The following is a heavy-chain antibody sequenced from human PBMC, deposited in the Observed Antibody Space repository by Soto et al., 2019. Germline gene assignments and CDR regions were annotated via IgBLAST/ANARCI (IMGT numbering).Heavy chain of an antibody. CDR2: IIPIFGTA. Sequence: QVQLVQSGAEVKKPGSSVKVSCKASGGTFSSYAISWVRQAPGQGLEWMGGIIPIFGTANYVQKFQGRVTITADKSTSTAYMELSSLISEDTAVYYCATQDIVATIDHGYFDLWGRGTLVTVSS. CDR3: ATQDIVATIDHGYFDL. V-gene: IGHV1-69*06. D-gene: IGHD5-12*01. CDR1: GGTFSSYA. J-gene: IGHJ2*01.